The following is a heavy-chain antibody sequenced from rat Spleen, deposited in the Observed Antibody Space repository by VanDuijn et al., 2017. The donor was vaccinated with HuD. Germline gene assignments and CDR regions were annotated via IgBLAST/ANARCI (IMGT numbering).Heavy chain of an antibody. CDR2: ISYGDSSGHSST. D-gene: IGHD5-1*01. CDR3: ASPLGAYNYWYFDF. Sequence: EVQLVESGGGLVQPGRSLKLSCAASGFTFSSFPMAWVRQAPTKGLEWVATISYGDSSGHSSTYYRDSVRGRFTISRDIAKSTLYLQMDSLRSEDTATYYCASPLGAYNYWYFDFWGPGTMVTVSS. V-gene: IGHV5-29*01. CDR1: GFTFSSFP. J-gene: IGHJ1*01.